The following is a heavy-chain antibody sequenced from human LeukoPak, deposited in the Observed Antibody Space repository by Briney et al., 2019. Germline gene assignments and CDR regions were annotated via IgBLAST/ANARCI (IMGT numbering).Heavy chain of an antibody. J-gene: IGHJ6*02. D-gene: IGHD3-3*01. Sequence: ASVKVSCKASGYTFTSYYMHWVRQAPGQGLEWMGIINPSGGSTSYAQKFQGRVTMTRDTSTSTVYVELSSLRSEDTAVYYCARTGITTYYYYGMDVWGQGTTVTVSS. CDR2: INPSGGST. CDR3: ARTGITTYYYYGMDV. CDR1: GYTFTSYY. V-gene: IGHV1-46*01.